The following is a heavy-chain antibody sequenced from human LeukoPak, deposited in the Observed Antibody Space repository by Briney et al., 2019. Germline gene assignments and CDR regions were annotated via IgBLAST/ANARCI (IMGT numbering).Heavy chain of an antibody. CDR1: GGSISSGGYY. CDR2: IYYSGNT. Sequence: SETLSLTCTVSGGSISSGGYYWGWIRPHPGKGLEWIGYIYYSGNTYYNPSLKSRVTISVATSKNQFSLKLSSVTAADTAVYYCAREGVAAAGTRDYDAFDIWGQGTMVTVSS. V-gene: IGHV4-31*03. J-gene: IGHJ3*02. D-gene: IGHD6-13*01. CDR3: AREGVAAAGTRDYDAFDI.